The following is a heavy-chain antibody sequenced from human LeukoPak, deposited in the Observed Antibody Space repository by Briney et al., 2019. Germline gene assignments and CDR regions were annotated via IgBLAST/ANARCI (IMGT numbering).Heavy chain of an antibody. V-gene: IGHV3-33*01. CDR1: GFTFSSYG. D-gene: IGHD4-11*01. CDR3: ARGPYSRNFDY. CDR2: IWYDGSNK. J-gene: IGHJ4*02. Sequence: GGSLRLSCAASGFTFSSYGMHWVRQAPGKGLEWVAVIWYDGSNKYYADSVKGRFTISRDNSKNTLYLQMNSLRAEDTAVYYCARGPYSRNFDYWGQGTLVTVSS.